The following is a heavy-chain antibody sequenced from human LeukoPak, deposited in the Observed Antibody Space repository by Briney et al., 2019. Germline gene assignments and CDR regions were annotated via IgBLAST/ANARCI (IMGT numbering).Heavy chain of an antibody. CDR3: ARNYYDSSGYSLFDY. CDR2: INHSGST. Sequence: PSETLSLTCAVYGGSFSGYYWSWIRQPPGKGLEWIGEINHSGSTNYNPSLKSRVTISVDTSKNQFSLKLSSVTAADTAVYYCARNYYDSSGYSLFDYWGQGTLVTVSS. V-gene: IGHV4-34*01. J-gene: IGHJ4*02. CDR1: GGSFSGYY. D-gene: IGHD3-22*01.